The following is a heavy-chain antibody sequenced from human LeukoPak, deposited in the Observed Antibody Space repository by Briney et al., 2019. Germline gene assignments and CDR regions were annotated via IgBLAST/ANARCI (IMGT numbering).Heavy chain of an antibody. CDR3: ASSYGSGEYFDY. CDR1: GGTFSSYA. Sequence: SVKVSCKASGGTFSSYAITWVRQAPGQGLEWMGGIIPIFGTTNYAQKFQGRVTITTDKSTSTAYMELSSLRSEDTAVYYCASSYGSGEYFDYRGQGTLVTVSS. CDR2: IIPIFGTT. V-gene: IGHV1-69*05. J-gene: IGHJ4*02. D-gene: IGHD3-10*01.